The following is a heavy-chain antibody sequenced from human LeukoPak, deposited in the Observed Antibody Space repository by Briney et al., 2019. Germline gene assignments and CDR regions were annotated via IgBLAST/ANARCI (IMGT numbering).Heavy chain of an antibody. J-gene: IGHJ5*02. CDR3: ARGIAYCGGDCYSRWFDP. D-gene: IGHD2-21*02. CDR2: ISSNGSST. V-gene: IGHV3-64*01. Sequence: GGSLRLSCAASGFTFSSYAMHWVRQAPGKGLESVSAISSNGSSTYYANSVKGRFTISRDNSKNTLYLQMGSLRAEDMAVYYCARGIAYCGGDCYSRWFDPWGQGTLVTVSS. CDR1: GFTFSSYA.